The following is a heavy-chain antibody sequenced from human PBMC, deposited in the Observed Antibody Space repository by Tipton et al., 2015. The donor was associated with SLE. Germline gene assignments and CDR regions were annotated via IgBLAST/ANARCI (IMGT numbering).Heavy chain of an antibody. CDR2: IYSGGST. J-gene: IGHJ5*02. CDR1: GFTVSSNY. V-gene: IGHV3-53*05. CDR3: AKGSPLVPLDP. Sequence: SLRLSCAASGFTVSSNYMSWVRQAPGKGLEWVSVIYSGGSTYYADSVKGRFTISRDNAKNSLYLQMNSLRAEDTALYYCAKGSPLVPLDPWGQGTLVTVSS.